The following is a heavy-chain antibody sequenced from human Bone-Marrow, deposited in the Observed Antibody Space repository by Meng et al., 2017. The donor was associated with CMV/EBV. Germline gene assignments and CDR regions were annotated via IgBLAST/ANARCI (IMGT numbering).Heavy chain of an antibody. J-gene: IGHJ6*02. CDR1: GFTFSRYA. D-gene: IGHD3-3*01. Sequence: GESLKIACAASGFTFSRYAMHWVRQAPGKGLEWVAVISYDGSNKYYADSVKGRFTISRDNSKNTLYLQMNSLRAEDTAVYYCARDGFWSAYYLDGMDVWGQGTTVTVSS. V-gene: IGHV3-30-3*01. CDR2: ISYDGSNK. CDR3: ARDGFWSAYYLDGMDV.